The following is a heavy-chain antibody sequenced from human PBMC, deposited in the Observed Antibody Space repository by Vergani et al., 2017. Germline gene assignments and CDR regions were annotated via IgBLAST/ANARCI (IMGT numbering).Heavy chain of an antibody. CDR3: ARDSSGWPGYFDL. CDR2: LSVSGGST. D-gene: IGHD6-19*01. CDR1: GFTFSSYS. J-gene: IGHJ2*01. Sequence: EVQLVESGGGLVKPGGSLRLSCAASGFTFSSYSMNWVRQAQGKGLEWVSALSVSGGSTYYTASVKGRFTISRDNAKNSLYLQMNSLRAEDTAVYYCARDSSGWPGYFDLWGRGTLVTVSS. V-gene: IGHV3-21*01.